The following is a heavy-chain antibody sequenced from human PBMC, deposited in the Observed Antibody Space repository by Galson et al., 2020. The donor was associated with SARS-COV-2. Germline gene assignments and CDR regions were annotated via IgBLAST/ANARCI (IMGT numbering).Heavy chain of an antibody. CDR2: TYYRSRWFY. Sequence: SQTLSLTCVISGDSVSSDTATWNWIRQSPSRGLEWLGRTYYRSRWFYDYAMSVKSRVTFNLDTSRNQFSLQLNSVTPDDTALYYCARAKGPGKGHLDPWGQGTLVTVSS. J-gene: IGHJ5*02. D-gene: IGHD6-13*01. CDR1: GDSVSSDTAT. V-gene: IGHV6-1*01. CDR3: ARAKGPGKGHLDP.